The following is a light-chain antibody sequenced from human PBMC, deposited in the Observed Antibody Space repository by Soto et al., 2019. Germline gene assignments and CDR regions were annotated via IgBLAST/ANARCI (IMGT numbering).Light chain of an antibody. J-gene: IGKJ1*01. CDR1: QSFIGSH. Sequence: EIVLTQSPGTLSLSPGERATLSCRASQSFIGSHLAWDQQKPGQAPTLLLYGGSSRATGIPDRFSGTGSGTDFTLTISRREPEDFAVYYCQQYCSSPPWTFGQGTKVDI. V-gene: IGKV3-20*01. CDR2: GGS. CDR3: QQYCSSPPWT.